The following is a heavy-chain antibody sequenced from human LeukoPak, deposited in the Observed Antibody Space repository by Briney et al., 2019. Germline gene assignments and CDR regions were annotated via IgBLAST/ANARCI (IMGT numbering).Heavy chain of an antibody. J-gene: IGHJ4*02. D-gene: IGHD2-15*01. CDR3: ARTKLGFCNGGSCYRYFDN. V-gene: IGHV4-30-4*01. CDR1: GGSISSGDYY. CDR2: INYSGRT. Sequence: TSQTLSLTCTVSGGSISSGDYYWSWIRQPPGKGLEWIGYINYSGRTYYNPSLKSRVTISVDTSKNQFSLNLSSVTAADTAVYFCARTKLGFCNGGSCYRYFDNWGQGTLVTVSS.